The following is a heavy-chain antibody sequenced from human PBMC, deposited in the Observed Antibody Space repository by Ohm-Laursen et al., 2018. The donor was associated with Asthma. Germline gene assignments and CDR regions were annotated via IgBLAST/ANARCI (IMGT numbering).Heavy chain of an antibody. V-gene: IGHV3-9*01. CDR3: VRDNYYGSGSQSGNFDS. CDR2: ISWNSGSI. Sequence: SLRLSCTASGFTFDDYAMHWVRQAPGKGLEWVSGISWNSGSIKYVDSVKGRFTISRDNAKNSLYLQMNSLRPEDTALYYCVRDNYYGSGSQSGNFDSWGQGTLVTVSS. CDR1: GFTFDDYA. J-gene: IGHJ4*02. D-gene: IGHD3-10*01.